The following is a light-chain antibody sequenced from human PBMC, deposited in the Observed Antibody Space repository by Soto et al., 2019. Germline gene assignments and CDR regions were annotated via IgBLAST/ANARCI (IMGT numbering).Light chain of an antibody. CDR3: QQYGGSPPVT. Sequence: EIVLTQSPGTLSLSPGERATLSCRASQSVRSRYLAWYQQKPGQAPRLLIYGASSRATGIPDRFSGSGSGTDFALTITRLEPEDFAVYYGQQYGGSPPVTFGQGTKLEIK. J-gene: IGKJ2*01. CDR1: QSVRSRY. V-gene: IGKV3-20*01. CDR2: GAS.